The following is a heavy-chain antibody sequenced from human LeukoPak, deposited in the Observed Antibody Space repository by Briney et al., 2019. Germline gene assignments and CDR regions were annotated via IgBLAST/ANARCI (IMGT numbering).Heavy chain of an antibody. J-gene: IGHJ2*01. V-gene: IGHV3-13*01. CDR3: TKEFCGSRAACAGGSYYDF. D-gene: IGHD2-15*01. CDR2: ICVTGDT. Sequence: GGSLRLSCAASGFTFSKDDFHWVRHAPGKGLEWVAAICVTGDTYYADSVRGRFTISREDAANSLYLQMRILGAGDTALYYCTKEFCGSRAACAGGSYYDFWGRGALVTVSS. CDR1: GFTFSKDD.